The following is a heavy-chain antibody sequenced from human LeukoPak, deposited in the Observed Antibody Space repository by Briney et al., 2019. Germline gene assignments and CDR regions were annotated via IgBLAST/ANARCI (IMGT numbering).Heavy chain of an antibody. CDR1: GFIFTSFG. CDR3: ARDDRYGSGTLGKRFDP. J-gene: IGHJ5*02. V-gene: IGHV3-21*01. D-gene: IGHD3-10*01. CDR2: TTHGGQI. Sequence: PGGSLRLSCVASGFIFTSFGMNWVRQAPGKGLEWVSSTTHGGQIYYADSVKGRFTISRDNTKNSVYLQMDNLRDDDTAVYFCARDDRYGSGTLGKRFDPWGQGTLVSVSS.